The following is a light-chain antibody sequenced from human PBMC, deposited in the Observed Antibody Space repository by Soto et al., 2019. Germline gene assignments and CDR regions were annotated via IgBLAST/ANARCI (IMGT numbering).Light chain of an antibody. V-gene: IGKV1-6*01. J-gene: IGKJ4*01. CDR1: QGIRSE. CDR3: IQDYNYPLT. CDR2: TAS. Sequence: TQMTQSPSSLSASVGDRVTITCRASQGIRSELGWYQQKPGKAPNLLIYTASTLQSGVPSRFSGSGSGTDFTLTISSLQPEDFATYYCIQDYNYPLTFGGGTKVDIK.